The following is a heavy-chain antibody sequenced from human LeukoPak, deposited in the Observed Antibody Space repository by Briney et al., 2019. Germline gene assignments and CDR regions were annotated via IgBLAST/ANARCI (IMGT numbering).Heavy chain of an antibody. J-gene: IGHJ5*02. CDR2: IYYSDSA. D-gene: IGHD3-22*01. Sequence: SETLSLTCTVSGGSISSSIYYWGWIRQPPGKGLEWIGSIYYSDSAYYNPSLKSRVTISVDSSKNQFSLKLSSVTAADTAVYHCASTNQDYYDASGYPDRFDPWGQGTLVTVSS. V-gene: IGHV4-39*01. CDR3: ASTNQDYYDASGYPDRFDP. CDR1: GGSISSSIYY.